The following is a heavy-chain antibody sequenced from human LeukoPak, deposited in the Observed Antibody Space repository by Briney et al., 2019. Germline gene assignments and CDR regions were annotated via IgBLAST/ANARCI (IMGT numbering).Heavy chain of an antibody. CDR1: GGSISRYY. CDR2: IYYSGSTST. CDR3: ARGLSNYSNDRLDY. Sequence: SETLSLTCTVAGGSISRYYWSWIRQPPGKGLEWIGYIYYSGSTSTNYNPSLKSRVTISVDTSKNQFSLKLSPVTAADTAVYYCARGLSNYSNDRLDYWGQGTLVTVSS. J-gene: IGHJ4*02. D-gene: IGHD6-13*01. V-gene: IGHV4-59*08.